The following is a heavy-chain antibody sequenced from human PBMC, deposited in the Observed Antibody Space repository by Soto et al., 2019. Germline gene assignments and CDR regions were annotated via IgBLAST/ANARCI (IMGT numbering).Heavy chain of an antibody. V-gene: IGHV4-61*01. J-gene: IGHJ6*04. CDR2: VYYTGVT. CDR3: SREELGYYGMDV. D-gene: IGHD3-16*01. CDR1: GGSVSRNNYY. Sequence: QVQLQESGPGLVKPSETLSLTCTVSGGSVSRNNYYWNWIRQPPGKGLEWNGYVYYTGVTDDNSSLKSRFTISLDTSKNQFSLRLPSVTAADTAVYYCSREELGYYGMDVWGKGTTVTVSS.